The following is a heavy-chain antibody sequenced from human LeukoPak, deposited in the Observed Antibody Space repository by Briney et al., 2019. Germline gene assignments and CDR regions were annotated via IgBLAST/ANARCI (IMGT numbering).Heavy chain of an antibody. J-gene: IGHJ5*02. CDR1: GGSFSGYH. CDR3: ARGGRGVPAARRFKPGNWLDP. CDR2: INDGGGT. Sequence: PSETLSLTCAVYGGSFSGYHWSWIRQPPGKGLEWIGEINDGGGTNYNLSLKSRVTISADTSRNQFSLRLSSVTAADTALYYCARGGRGVPAARRFKPGNWLDPCGQGTLVTVSS. V-gene: IGHV4-34*01. D-gene: IGHD2-2*01.